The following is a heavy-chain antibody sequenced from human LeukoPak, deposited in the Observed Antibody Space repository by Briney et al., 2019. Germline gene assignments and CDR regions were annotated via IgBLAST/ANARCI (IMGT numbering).Heavy chain of an antibody. CDR3: AKDTERVYYYDSSGYSPWFDP. CDR2: ISGSGGST. D-gene: IGHD3-22*01. Sequence: GGSLRLSCAASGFTFSSYAMSWVRQAPGKGLEWVPAISGSGGSTYYADSVKGRFTISRDNSKNTLYLQMNSLRAEDTAVYYCAKDTERVYYYDSSGYSPWFDPWGQGTLVTVSS. V-gene: IGHV3-23*01. J-gene: IGHJ5*02. CDR1: GFTFSSYA.